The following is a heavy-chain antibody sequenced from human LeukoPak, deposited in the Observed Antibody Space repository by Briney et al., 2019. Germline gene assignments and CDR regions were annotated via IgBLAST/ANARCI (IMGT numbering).Heavy chain of an antibody. Sequence: GASVKVSCKASGYTFTSYDINWVRQATGQGLEWMGWMNPNSGNTGYAQKFQGRVTMTTDTSTSTAYMELRSLRSDDTAVYYCARIWFGELLPSFDYWGQGTLVTVSS. CDR2: MNPNSGNT. D-gene: IGHD3-10*01. J-gene: IGHJ4*02. V-gene: IGHV1-8*02. CDR3: ARIWFGELLPSFDY. CDR1: GYTFTSYD.